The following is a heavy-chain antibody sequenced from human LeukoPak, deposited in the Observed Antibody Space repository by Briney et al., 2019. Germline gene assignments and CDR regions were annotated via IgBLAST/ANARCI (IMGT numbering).Heavy chain of an antibody. V-gene: IGHV4-39*01. CDR3: ARHPEPYYTVTTFYDY. D-gene: IGHD4-17*01. Sequence: PSETLSLTCTVSGGSISSSSYYWGWIRRPPGKGLEWIGSIYYSGSTYYNPSLKSRVTISVDTSKNQFSLKLSSVTAADTAVYYCARHPEPYYTVTTFYDYWGQGTLVTVSS. J-gene: IGHJ4*02. CDR2: IYYSGST. CDR1: GGSISSSSYY.